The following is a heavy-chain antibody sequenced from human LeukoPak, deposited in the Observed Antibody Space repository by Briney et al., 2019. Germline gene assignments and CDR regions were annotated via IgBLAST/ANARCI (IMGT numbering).Heavy chain of an antibody. CDR2: IKEDGSEK. D-gene: IGHD3-3*01. Sequence: GGSLRLSCAASGVTFSSYWMSWVRQAPGKGLEWVANIKEDGSEKYYVDSVKGRFTISRDNAKNTLYLQMNSLRAEDTAVYYCASHPGYDFWSGYSYWGQGTLVTVSS. CDR3: ASHPGYDFWSGYSY. CDR1: GVTFSSYW. V-gene: IGHV3-7*01. J-gene: IGHJ4*02.